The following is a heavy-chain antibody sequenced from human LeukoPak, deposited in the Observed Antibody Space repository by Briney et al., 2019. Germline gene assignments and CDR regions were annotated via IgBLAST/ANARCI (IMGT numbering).Heavy chain of an antibody. CDR3: ARQRRLLWFGELVDFDY. J-gene: IGHJ4*02. Sequence: YWSWIRRPPGKGLEWMGIIYPGDSDTRYSPSFQGQVTISADKSISTAYLQWSSLKASDTAMYYCARQRRLLWFGELVDFDYWGQGTLVTVSS. CDR2: IYPGDSDT. D-gene: IGHD3-10*01. V-gene: IGHV5-51*01. CDR1: YW.